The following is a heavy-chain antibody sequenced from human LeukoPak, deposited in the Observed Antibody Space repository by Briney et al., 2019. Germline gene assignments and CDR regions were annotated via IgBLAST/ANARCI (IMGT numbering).Heavy chain of an antibody. J-gene: IGHJ4*02. D-gene: IGHD6-13*01. CDR1: RFTFSSYE. V-gene: IGHV3-48*03. Sequence: GGSLRLSCAASRFTFSSYEMNWVRQAPGKGLEWVSYISSSGGTIYYADSVKGRFTISRDNAKNSLYLQMSSLRAEDTAVYYCAAAYGSSWYAYWGQGTLVTVSS. CDR3: AAAYGSSWYAY. CDR2: ISSSGGTI.